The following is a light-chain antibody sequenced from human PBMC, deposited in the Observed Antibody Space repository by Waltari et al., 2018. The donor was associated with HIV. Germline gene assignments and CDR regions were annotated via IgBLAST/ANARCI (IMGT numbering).Light chain of an antibody. CDR3: QSYDTSLSGSGV. CDR2: GNS. Sequence: QSVLTQPPSGQRVTISCTGSSSNIGAGYDVHWYQQLPGTAPRVLIYGNSNRPAGVPDRFSGSKSGTSASLAITGLQAEDEADYYCQSYDTSLSGSGVFGGGTKLTVL. CDR1: SSNIGAGYD. J-gene: IGLJ2*01. V-gene: IGLV1-40*01.